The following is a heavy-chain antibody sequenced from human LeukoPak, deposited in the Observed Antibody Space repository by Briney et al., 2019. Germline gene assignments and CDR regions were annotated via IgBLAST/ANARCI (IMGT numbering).Heavy chain of an antibody. CDR3: AREEPAGSTDY. D-gene: IGHD1-14*01. CDR1: GFVFNSHS. CDR2: ISSNGGST. V-gene: IGHV3-64*01. J-gene: IGHJ4*02. Sequence: GGSLRLSCAASGFVFNSHSMHRVRQAPGKGLECVSAISSNGGSTYYANSVKGRFTISRDNSKNTLYLQMGSLRAEDTALYYCAREEPAGSTDYWGQGTLFTVSS.